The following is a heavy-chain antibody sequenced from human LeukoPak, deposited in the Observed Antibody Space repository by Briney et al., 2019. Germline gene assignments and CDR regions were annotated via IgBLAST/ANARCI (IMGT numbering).Heavy chain of an antibody. V-gene: IGHV1-46*01. D-gene: IGHD3-10*01. CDR2: INPSGGST. CDR3: ARDEDGSGSYYPNWFDP. CDR1: GYTFTSYY. J-gene: IGHJ5*02. Sequence: GASVKVSCKASGYTFTSYYMHWVRQAPGQGLEWMGIINPSGGSTSYAQKFQGRVTMTRDTSTSTVYMELSSLRSEDTAVYYCARDEDGSGSYYPNWFDPWGQGTLVTVSS.